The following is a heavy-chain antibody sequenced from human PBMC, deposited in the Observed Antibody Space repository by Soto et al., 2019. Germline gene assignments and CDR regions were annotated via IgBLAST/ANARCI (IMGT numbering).Heavy chain of an antibody. J-gene: IGHJ4*02. CDR3: ARDQARAVAGIPDY. V-gene: IGHV1-18*01. D-gene: IGHD6-19*01. CDR1: GYTFTSYG. CDR2: ISAYNGNT. Sequence: ASVKVSCKASGYTFTSYGISWVRQAPGQGLEWMGWISAYNGNTNYAQKLQGRVTMTTDTSTSTAYMELRSLRSDDTAVYYCARDQARAVAGIPDYWGQGTLVTVSS.